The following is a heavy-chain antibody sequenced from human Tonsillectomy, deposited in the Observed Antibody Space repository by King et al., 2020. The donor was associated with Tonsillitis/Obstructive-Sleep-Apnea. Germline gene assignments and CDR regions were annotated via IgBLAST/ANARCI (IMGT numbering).Heavy chain of an antibody. CDR3: TTDRITALVLGYYYYMDV. CDR1: GFTLTNAW. D-gene: IGHD6-6*01. CDR2: IKSKIDGGTT. V-gene: IGHV3-15*01. Sequence: DVQLVESGGGLVKPGGSLRLSCAASGFTLTNAWMSWVRQAPGKGLEWVGRIKSKIDGGTTDYAAPVKGRFTISRDDSKNTLYLQMNTLKTEDTAVYYCTTDRITALVLGYYYYMDVWGKGTTVTVSS. J-gene: IGHJ6*03.